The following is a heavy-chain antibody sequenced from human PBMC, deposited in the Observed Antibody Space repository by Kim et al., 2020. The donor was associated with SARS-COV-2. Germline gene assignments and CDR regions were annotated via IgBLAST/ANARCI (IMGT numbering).Heavy chain of an antibody. CDR1: GYTFSIYA. CDR2: INAGNGNT. J-gene: IGHJ4*02. V-gene: IGHV1-3*01. Sequence: ASVKVSCKASGYTFSIYAMHWVRQAPGQRLEWMGWINAGNGNTKYSQNFQGRVTITRDTSASTTYMEVSSLRSEDTAVYFCARETRDGYNLDYWGQGTLVTVSS. D-gene: IGHD5-12*01. CDR3: ARETRDGYNLDY.